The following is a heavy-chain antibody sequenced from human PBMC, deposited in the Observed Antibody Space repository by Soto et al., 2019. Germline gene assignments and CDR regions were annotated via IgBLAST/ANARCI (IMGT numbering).Heavy chain of an antibody. Sequence: EVQLVESGGGLVQPGRSLRLSCAASGFTFDNYAMHWVRQAPGKGLEWVSGISWSSVTFGYADSVKGRFTISRDNAKNSLYLQMNSLRADDTAFYYCAKDHDEDFGYDLDYFDYWGQGTLVTVSS. CDR1: GFTFDNYA. CDR2: ISWSSVTF. D-gene: IGHD5-12*01. V-gene: IGHV3-9*01. J-gene: IGHJ4*02. CDR3: AKDHDEDFGYDLDYFDY.